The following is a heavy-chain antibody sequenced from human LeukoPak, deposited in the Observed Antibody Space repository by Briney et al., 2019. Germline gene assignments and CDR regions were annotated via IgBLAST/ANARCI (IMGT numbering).Heavy chain of an antibody. Sequence: SETLSLTCTVSGVSISSYYWSWIRQPPGKGLEWIGYIFYSGNTIYNPSLKSRVTISVDTSKNQFSLKLSSVTAADTAVYYCARGKVATIEYWGQGTLVTVSS. D-gene: IGHD5-12*01. CDR1: GVSISSYY. J-gene: IGHJ4*02. V-gene: IGHV4-59*12. CDR2: IFYSGNT. CDR3: ARGKVATIEY.